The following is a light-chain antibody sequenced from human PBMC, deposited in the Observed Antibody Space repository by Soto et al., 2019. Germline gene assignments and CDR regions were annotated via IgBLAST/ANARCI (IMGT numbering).Light chain of an antibody. Sequence: QSVLTQPRSVCGSPGQSITISCTGSTSDVGAYSFASWYQQHPGAAPKLLIHDVNKRPAGVPGRFSASKSGNTASLTISGLQPEDEADYFCCSYAGAYRYVFGSGTKGTVL. CDR1: TSDVGAYSF. J-gene: IGLJ1*01. CDR2: DVN. V-gene: IGLV2-11*01. CDR3: CSYAGAYRYV.